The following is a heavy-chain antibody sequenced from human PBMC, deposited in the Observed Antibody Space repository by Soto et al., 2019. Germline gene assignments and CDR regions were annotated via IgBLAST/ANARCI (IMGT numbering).Heavy chain of an antibody. V-gene: IGHV4-59*01. CDR1: GGSISSYY. J-gene: IGHJ4*02. CDR2: IYYSGST. D-gene: IGHD3-3*02. Sequence: TLSLTCTVSGGSISSYYWSWIRQPPGKGLEWIGYIYYSGSTNYNPSLKSRVTISVDTSKNQFSLKLSSVTAADTAVYYCATLSGDLYYFDYWGQGTLVTVSS. CDR3: ATLSGDLYYFDY.